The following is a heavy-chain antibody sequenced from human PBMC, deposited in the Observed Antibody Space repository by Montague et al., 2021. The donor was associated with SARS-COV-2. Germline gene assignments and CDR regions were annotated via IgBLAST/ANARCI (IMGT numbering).Heavy chain of an antibody. CDR3: ARTADISSCFGAKRGFDS. CDR2: INHSGST. CDR1: GGSFSAYY. Sequence: SETLSLTCAVYGGSFSAYYWSWIRQHPGKGLEWIGEINHSGSTNYNPSLKSRVTISVDTSKNQFSLKLSSVTAADTAVYYCARTADISSCFGAKRGFDSWGQGTLVTVSS. D-gene: IGHD6-13*01. J-gene: IGHJ5*01. V-gene: IGHV4-34*01.